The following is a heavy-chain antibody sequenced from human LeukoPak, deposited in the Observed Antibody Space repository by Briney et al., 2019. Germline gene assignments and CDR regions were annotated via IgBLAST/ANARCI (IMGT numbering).Heavy chain of an antibody. D-gene: IGHD6-19*01. CDR1: GFTFSSYG. CDR2: ISYDGSNK. V-gene: IGHV3-30*18. Sequence: PGGSLRLSCAASGFTFSSYGMDWVRQAPGKGLEWVAVISYDGSNKYYADSVKGRFTISRDNSKNTLYLQMNSLRAEDTAVYYCAKDGIAVADYWGQGTLVSVSS. CDR3: AKDGIAVADY. J-gene: IGHJ4*02.